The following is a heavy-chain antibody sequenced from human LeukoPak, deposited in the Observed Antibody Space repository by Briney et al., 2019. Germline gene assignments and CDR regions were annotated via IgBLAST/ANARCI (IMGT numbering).Heavy chain of an antibody. D-gene: IGHD3-10*01. J-gene: IGHJ4*02. CDR1: GYTFPSFC. CDR3: ARDIRHYGSGADFDY. Sequence: GASVKVSCKASGYTFPSFCISWVRQAPGQGLEWMGWISAYNGNTNFGQKFQGRVSMTTDTSTSTAYMELRSLRSDDTAVYYCARDIRHYGSGADFDYWGQGTLVTVSS. V-gene: IGHV1-18*01. CDR2: ISAYNGNT.